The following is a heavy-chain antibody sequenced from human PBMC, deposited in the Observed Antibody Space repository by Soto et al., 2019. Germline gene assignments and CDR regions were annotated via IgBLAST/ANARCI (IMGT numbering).Heavy chain of an antibody. Sequence: SETLSLTCTVSGDASGDYHWSWIRQLPGKGLEWIGCVHYGGGTIYNPSLRSRVIVSEDTPKNQFFLKLTSVTAADTAVYYCARDPRDGLGHFDYWGLGILVTVSS. CDR1: GDASGDYH. V-gene: IGHV4-31*03. J-gene: IGHJ4*02. CDR3: ARDPRDGLGHFDY. CDR2: VHYGGGT.